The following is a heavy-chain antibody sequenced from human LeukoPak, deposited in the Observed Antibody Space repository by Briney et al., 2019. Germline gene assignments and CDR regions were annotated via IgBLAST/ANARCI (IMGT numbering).Heavy chain of an antibody. J-gene: IGHJ1*01. CDR3: AKDECSGGSCDEDEYFLH. Sequence: GGSLRLSCAASGFTFNNYAMHWVRQAPGKVLEWVAVMSYDGSNKYYADSVKGRFTISRDNSKNTLYLQMNSLRAEDTAVYYCAKDECSGGSCDEDEYFLHWGQGTLVTVSS. CDR2: MSYDGSNK. D-gene: IGHD2-15*01. CDR1: GFTFNNYA. V-gene: IGHV3-30*18.